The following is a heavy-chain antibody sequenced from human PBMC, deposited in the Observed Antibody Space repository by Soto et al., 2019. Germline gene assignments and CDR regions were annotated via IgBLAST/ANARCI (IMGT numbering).Heavy chain of an antibody. V-gene: IGHV1-2*04. CDR1: GYTFTGYY. D-gene: IGHD4-17*01. Sequence: ASVKVSCKASGYTFTGYYMHWVRQAPGQGLEWMGCINPNSGGTNYAQKFQGWVTMTRNTPISTAYMELSRLRSDDTAGYYCARSYYGGKGPFDYGGHGTLVSVSS. CDR2: INPNSGGT. CDR3: ARSYYGGKGPFDY. J-gene: IGHJ4*01.